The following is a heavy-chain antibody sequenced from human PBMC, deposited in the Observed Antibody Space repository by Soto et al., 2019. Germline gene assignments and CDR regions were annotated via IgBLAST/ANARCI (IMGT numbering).Heavy chain of an antibody. V-gene: IGHV3-9*01. CDR3: AKDRTGTTLDY. Sequence: EVQLVESGGGLVQPGRSLRLSCAASGFTFDDYAMHWVRQAPGKGLEWVSGISWNSGSIGYADSVKGRFTISRDNAKNSLYLQMNSLRAEDTALYYCAKDRTGTTLDYWGQGTLVTVSS. CDR2: ISWNSGSI. CDR1: GFTFDDYA. D-gene: IGHD1-1*01. J-gene: IGHJ4*02.